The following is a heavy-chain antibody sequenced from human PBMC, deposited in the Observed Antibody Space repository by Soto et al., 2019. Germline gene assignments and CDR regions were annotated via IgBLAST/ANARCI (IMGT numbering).Heavy chain of an antibody. D-gene: IGHD3-3*01. V-gene: IGHV2-5*02. Sequence: QITLNESGPPVVRPTETLTLTCRFSGFSLTTSGVGVGWILQSPGKAPEWLALIYWDDDKRYSASLKSRLTITKDTSKNQVVLTVSDLDPTDTATYYCAHRVLRTVFGLVTTTAIYFDFWGQGTPVAVSS. J-gene: IGHJ4*02. CDR2: IYWDDDK. CDR1: GFSLTTSGVG. CDR3: AHRVLRTVFGLVTTTAIYFDF.